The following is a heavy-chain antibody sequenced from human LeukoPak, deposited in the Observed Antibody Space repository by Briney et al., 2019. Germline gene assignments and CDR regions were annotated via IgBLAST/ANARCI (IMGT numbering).Heavy chain of an antibody. V-gene: IGHV1-2*02. CDR1: GYTFTGYY. CDR3: ARVRSGSFDFDY. Sequence: ASVKVSCKASGYTFTGYYMHWVRQAPGQGLEWMGWINPNSGGTNYAQKFQGRVTITRNTSISTAYMELSSLRSEDTAVYYCARVRSGSFDFDYWGQGTLVTVSS. D-gene: IGHD1-26*01. CDR2: INPNSGGT. J-gene: IGHJ4*02.